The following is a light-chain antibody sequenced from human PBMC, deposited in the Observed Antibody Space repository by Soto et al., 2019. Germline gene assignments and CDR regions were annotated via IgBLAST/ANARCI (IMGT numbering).Light chain of an antibody. Sequence: DIQMTQSPSTLSASVGDRVTITCRASQSISSWLAWYQQKPGKAPKLLIYKASSLESGVPSRFSGSGSGTEFTLTISSLQSDDFATYYCQQYNIYPTFGGGTEVDIK. V-gene: IGKV1-5*03. CDR3: QQYNIYPT. CDR2: KAS. J-gene: IGKJ4*01. CDR1: QSISSW.